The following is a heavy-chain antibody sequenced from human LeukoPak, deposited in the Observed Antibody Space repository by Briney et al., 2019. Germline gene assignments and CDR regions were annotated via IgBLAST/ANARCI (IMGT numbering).Heavy chain of an antibody. CDR3: ARGPDTMIVVDPALDY. CDR2: IYHSGST. D-gene: IGHD3-22*01. V-gene: IGHV4-30-2*01. Sequence: SQTLSLTCAVSGGSISSGGYSWSWIRQPPGKGLEWIGYIYHSGSTYYNPSLKSRVTISVDRSKNQFSLKLSSVTAADTAVYYCARGPDTMIVVDPALDYWGQGTLVTVSS. CDR1: GGSISSGGYS. J-gene: IGHJ4*02.